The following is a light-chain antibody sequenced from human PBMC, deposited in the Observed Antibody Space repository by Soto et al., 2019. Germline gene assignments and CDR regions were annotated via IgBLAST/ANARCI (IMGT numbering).Light chain of an antibody. Sequence: DIQLTQSPSSLSASVGDRVTITCRSTQSISRSLNWYQQNPGKAPKLLIYTASRLQSGVPSRFSGSGSGTDFILTISSLQPEDSASYYCQQSYSTFVTFGGGTKVEIK. CDR1: QSISRS. J-gene: IGKJ4*01. CDR2: TAS. V-gene: IGKV1-39*01. CDR3: QQSYSTFVT.